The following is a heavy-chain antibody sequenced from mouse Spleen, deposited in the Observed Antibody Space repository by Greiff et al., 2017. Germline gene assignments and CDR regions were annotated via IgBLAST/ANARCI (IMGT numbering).Heavy chain of an antibody. D-gene: IGHD2-4*01. J-gene: IGHJ3*01. CDR1: GYTFTSYW. CDR3: ARSNMITAWFAY. CDR2: IDPSDSYT. Sequence: QVQLKQSGAELVKPGASVKLSCKASGYTFTSYWMQWVKQRPGQGLEWIGEIDPSDSYTNYNQKFKGKATLTVDTSSSTAYMQLSSLTSEDSAVYYCARSNMITAWFAYWGQGTLVTVSA. V-gene: IGHV1-50*01.